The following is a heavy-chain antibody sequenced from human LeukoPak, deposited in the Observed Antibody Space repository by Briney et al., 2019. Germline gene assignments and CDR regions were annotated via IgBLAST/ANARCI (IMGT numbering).Heavy chain of an antibody. V-gene: IGHV4-31*03. D-gene: IGHD5-12*01. J-gene: IGHJ3*02. CDR3: ARAEAYDAFDI. CDR1: GGSISSGGYY. Sequence: SETLSLTCTVSGGSISSGGYYWSWIRPHPGKGLEWIGYIYYSGSTYYNPSLKSRVTISVDTSKNQFSLKLSSVTAADTAVYYCARAEAYDAFDIWGQGTMVTVSS. CDR2: IYYSGST.